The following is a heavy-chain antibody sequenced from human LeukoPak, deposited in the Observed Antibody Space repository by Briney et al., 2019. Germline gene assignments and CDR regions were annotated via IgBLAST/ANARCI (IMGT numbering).Heavy chain of an antibody. CDR2: IVNGNT. Sequence: GGSLRLSCAASGFTFSSYGMSWVRQAPGKGLEWVSHIVNGNTYYADAVRGRFTISRDNSKDTLYLQMNSLRAEDTAVYYCAKDMYSYGRRPFDYWGQGTLVTVSS. CDR3: AKDMYSYGRRPFDY. D-gene: IGHD5-18*01. J-gene: IGHJ4*02. V-gene: IGHV3-23*01. CDR1: GFTFSSYG.